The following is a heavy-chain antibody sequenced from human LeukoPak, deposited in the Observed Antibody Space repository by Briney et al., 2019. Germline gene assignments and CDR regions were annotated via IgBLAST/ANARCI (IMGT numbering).Heavy chain of an antibody. Sequence: SETLSLTCTVSGGSISSYYWSWIRQPPGKGLEWIGYIYYSGSTNYNLSLKSRVTISVDTSKNQFSLKLSSVTAADTAVYYCARLRGDLTIFGVALGYFDYWGQGTLVTVSS. CDR1: GGSISSYY. CDR2: IYYSGST. D-gene: IGHD3-3*01. V-gene: IGHV4-59*08. J-gene: IGHJ4*02. CDR3: ARLRGDLTIFGVALGYFDY.